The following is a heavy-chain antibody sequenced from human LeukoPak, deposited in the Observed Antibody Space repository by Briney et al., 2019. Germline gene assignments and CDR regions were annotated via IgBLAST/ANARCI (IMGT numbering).Heavy chain of an antibody. D-gene: IGHD3-22*01. CDR3: ARGSPYYDSSGYYLNWFDP. CDR2: IYYSGST. V-gene: IGHV4-31*03. Sequence: SETLSLTCTVSGGSISSGGYYWSWIRQHPGKGLEWIGYIYYSGSTYYNPSLKSRVTISVDTSKNQFSLKLSSVTAADTAVYYCARGSPYYDSSGYYLNWFDPWGQGTLVIVSS. CDR1: GGSISSGGYY. J-gene: IGHJ5*02.